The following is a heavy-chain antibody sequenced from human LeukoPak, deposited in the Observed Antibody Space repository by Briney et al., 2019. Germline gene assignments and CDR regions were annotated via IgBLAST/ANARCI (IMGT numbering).Heavy chain of an antibody. CDR2: INPNSGGT. D-gene: IGHD2-2*01. CDR1: GYTFTGYY. CDR3: ARVSCSSTSCRFLSHFDY. J-gene: IGHJ4*02. V-gene: IGHV1-2*02. Sequence: ASVKVSCKASGYTFTGYYMHWVRQAPGQGLEWMGWINPNSGGTNYAQKFQGRVTMTRDTSISTAYMELSRLRSDDTAVYYCARVSCSSTSCRFLSHFDYWGQGTLVTVSS.